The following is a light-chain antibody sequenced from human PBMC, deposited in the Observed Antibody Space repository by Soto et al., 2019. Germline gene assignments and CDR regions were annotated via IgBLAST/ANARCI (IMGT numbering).Light chain of an antibody. CDR1: NIESKS. Sequence: SYELTQPPSVSVAPGQTARIPCGGTNIESKSVHWYQQKPGQAPVLVLYDDSDRPSGIPDRFSGSNSGNMATLTISRVEAGDEADYYCQVWDSTPAHWVFGGGTKLTVL. J-gene: IGLJ3*02. CDR2: DDS. V-gene: IGLV3-21*02. CDR3: QVWDSTPAHWV.